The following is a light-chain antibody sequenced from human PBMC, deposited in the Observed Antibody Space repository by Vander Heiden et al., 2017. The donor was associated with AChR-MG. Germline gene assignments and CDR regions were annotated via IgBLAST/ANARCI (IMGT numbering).Light chain of an antibody. CDR3: QQGYSTPPT. J-gene: IGKJ1*01. V-gene: IGKV1-39*01. CDR1: QSISSY. Sequence: DIQMTQSPSSLSASVGDRVTITCRASQSISSYLNWYQQKPGKAPKLLIYAASSLQSGVPSRFSGSGSGTDFTLTISSLQPEDFATYYCQQGYSTPPTFGQGTKGEIK. CDR2: AAS.